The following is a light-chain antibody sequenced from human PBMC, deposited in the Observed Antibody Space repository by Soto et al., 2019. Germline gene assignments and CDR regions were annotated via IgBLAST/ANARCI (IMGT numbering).Light chain of an antibody. J-gene: IGKJ1*01. V-gene: IGKV1-5*03. CDR1: QSISSW. CDR2: KAS. Sequence: DIKMTQSPSTLSASVGDRVTITCRASQSISSWLAWYQQKPGKAPTLLIYKASSLARGVPSRFSGSGSGTEFTLTISRLQPDDFAAYYCQQYKSSPTFGQGTKVEIK. CDR3: QQYKSSPT.